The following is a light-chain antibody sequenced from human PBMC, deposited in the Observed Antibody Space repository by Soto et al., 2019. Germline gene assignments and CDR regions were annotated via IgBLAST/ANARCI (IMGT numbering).Light chain of an antibody. CDR1: SSNIGANT. J-gene: IGLJ1*01. CDR2: GNN. V-gene: IGLV1-44*01. CDR3: QSYDSSLTLYV. Sequence: QSVLTQPPAPSGTPGQRVTISCSGSSSNIGANTVSWYQQLPGTAPKLLIYGNNNRPSGVPDRFSGSKSGTSASLAITGLQAEDEADYYCQSYDSSLTLYVFGTGTKVTVL.